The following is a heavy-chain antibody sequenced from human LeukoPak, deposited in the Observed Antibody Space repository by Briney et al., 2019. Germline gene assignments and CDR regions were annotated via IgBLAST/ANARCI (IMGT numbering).Heavy chain of an antibody. CDR3: ARVRGVGAPLYYFDY. J-gene: IGHJ4*02. CDR2: INHSGST. V-gene: IGHV4-34*01. Sequence: SETLSLTCAVYGGSFSGYYWSWIRQPPGKGLEWIGEINHSGSTNYNPSLKSRVTISVDTSKNQFSLKLSSVTAADTAVYYCARVRGVGAPLYYFDYWGQGTLVTVSS. D-gene: IGHD1-26*01. CDR1: GGSFSGYY.